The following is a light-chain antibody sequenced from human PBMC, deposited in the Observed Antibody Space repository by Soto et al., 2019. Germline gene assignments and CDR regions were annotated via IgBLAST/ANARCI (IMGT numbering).Light chain of an antibody. V-gene: IGLV2-14*03. CDR3: RSYTSSSSGV. J-gene: IGLJ2*01. CDR1: SSDVGGYKY. Sequence: QSVLTQPASVSGSPGQSITISCTGTSSDVGGYKYVSWYRQHPGKAPKLMIYDVSNRPSGVSNRFSGSKSCNTASLTISGLQAEDEADYYCRSYTSSSSGVFGGGTKVTVL. CDR2: DVS.